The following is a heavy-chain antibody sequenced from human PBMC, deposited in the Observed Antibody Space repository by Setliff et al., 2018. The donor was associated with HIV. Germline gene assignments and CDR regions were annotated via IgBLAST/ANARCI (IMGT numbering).Heavy chain of an antibody. CDR2: IKSDGTST. CDR3: ARGGYRDGYDY. Sequence: GGSLRLSCAASGFTFRSYAISWVRQAPGKGLVGVSSIKSDGTSTNYADSVKGRFTISRDNAKNTLYLQMNSLRAEDTAVYYCARGGYRDGYDYWGQGTQVTVSS. V-gene: IGHV3-74*01. CDR1: GFTFRSYA. J-gene: IGHJ4*02. D-gene: IGHD5-18*01.